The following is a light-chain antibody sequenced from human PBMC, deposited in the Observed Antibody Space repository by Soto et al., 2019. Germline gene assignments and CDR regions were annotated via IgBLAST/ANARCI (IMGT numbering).Light chain of an antibody. V-gene: IGKV3-20*01. CDR3: QQYGSSGT. CDR2: GAS. Sequence: EILFPQSPSPLSLSPGERATLSCRASQSVSNNYLAWYQQKPGQAPRLLIYGASNRATGIPDRFSGSGSGTDFTLTISRLEPEDFAVYYCQQYGSSGTFGQGTKVDIK. J-gene: IGKJ1*01. CDR1: QSVSNNY.